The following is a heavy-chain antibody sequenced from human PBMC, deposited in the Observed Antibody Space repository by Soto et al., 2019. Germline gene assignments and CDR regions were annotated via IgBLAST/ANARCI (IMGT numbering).Heavy chain of an antibody. Sequence: QVQLQESGPGLVKPSETLSLTCTVSGGSISSYYWSWIRQPPGKGLEWIGYIYYSGSTNYNPSLKSRXXIXVXXSKNQFSLNLSSVTAADTAVYYCARSYYASGSNDYWGQGTLVTVSS. CDR1: GGSISSYY. J-gene: IGHJ4*02. V-gene: IGHV4-59*08. D-gene: IGHD3-10*01. CDR3: ARSYYASGSNDY. CDR2: IYYSGST.